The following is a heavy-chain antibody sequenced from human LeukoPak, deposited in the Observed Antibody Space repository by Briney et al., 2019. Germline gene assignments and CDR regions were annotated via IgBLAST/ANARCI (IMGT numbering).Heavy chain of an antibody. V-gene: IGHV4-38-2*02. J-gene: IGHJ4*02. CDR3: ARGTTYDSGTDYYFNY. CDR2: VYHTGST. CDR1: GYSISSGNY. D-gene: IGHD3-22*01. Sequence: SETLSLTCTVSGYSISSGNYWGWIRQPPGKGLEWIGSVYHTGSTYYNLSLKSRVTISVDTSNNQFSLKLSSVTAADTAVYYCARGTTYDSGTDYYFNYWGQGTPVTVSS.